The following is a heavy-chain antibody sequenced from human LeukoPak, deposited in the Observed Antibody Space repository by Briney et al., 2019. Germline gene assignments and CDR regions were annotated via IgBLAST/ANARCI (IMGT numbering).Heavy chain of an antibody. Sequence: ASVTVSCKASGYTFTDYHIHWVRQAPGQGLEWMGWINPNNGGTKYAQMFKGRVTMTRDTSISTVYMELSSLTSDETAVYYCARVVRAATWGFYGMDVWGQGTTVTVSS. J-gene: IGHJ6*02. CDR1: GYTFTDYH. D-gene: IGHD2-21*01. CDR2: INPNNGGT. CDR3: ARVVRAATWGFYGMDV. V-gene: IGHV1-2*02.